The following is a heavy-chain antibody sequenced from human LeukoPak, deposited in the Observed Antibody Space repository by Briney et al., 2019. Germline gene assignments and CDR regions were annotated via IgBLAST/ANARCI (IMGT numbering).Heavy chain of an antibody. CDR3: ARRRRDGYNYAYYYYYMDV. Sequence: SETLSLTCTVSGGSISSYYWSWIRQPPGKGLEWIGEINHSGSTNYNPSLKSRVTISVDTSKNQFSLKLSSVTAADTAVYYCARRRRDGYNYAYYYYYMDVWGKGTTVTVSS. V-gene: IGHV4-34*01. J-gene: IGHJ6*03. CDR1: GGSISSYY. D-gene: IGHD5-24*01. CDR2: INHSGST.